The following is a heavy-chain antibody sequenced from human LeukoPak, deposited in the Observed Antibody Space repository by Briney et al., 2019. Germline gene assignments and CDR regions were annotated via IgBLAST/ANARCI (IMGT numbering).Heavy chain of an antibody. V-gene: IGHV4-39*01. CDR2: NYYSGST. CDR3: ARHYVAAAGPVY. D-gene: IGHD6-13*01. Sequence: SETLSLTRTVSGGSISSSSYYCGWIRQPPGKGLEWNGRNYYSGSTYYNPSLKGRVTISVDPSKNQFSLKLTSVNPPGTVLYYCARHYVAAAGPVYWGERTLVTLSS. CDR1: GGSISSSSYY. J-gene: IGHJ4*02.